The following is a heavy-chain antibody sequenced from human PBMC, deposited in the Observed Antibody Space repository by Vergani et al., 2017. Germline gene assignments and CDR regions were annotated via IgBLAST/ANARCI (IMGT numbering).Heavy chain of an antibody. J-gene: IGHJ6*03. CDR3: ARSSNYGYYYMDV. D-gene: IGHD6-19*01. Sequence: QVQLQESGPGLVKPSETLSLTCTVSGGSISSYYWSWIRQPPGKGLEWIGYIYYSGSTNYNPSLKSRVTISVDTSKNQFSLKLSSVTAADTAVYYCARSSNYGYYYMDVWGKGTTVTVSS. CDR2: IYYSGST. V-gene: IGHV4-59*01. CDR1: GGSISSYY.